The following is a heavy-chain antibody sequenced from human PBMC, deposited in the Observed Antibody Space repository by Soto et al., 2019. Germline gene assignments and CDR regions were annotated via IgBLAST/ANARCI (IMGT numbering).Heavy chain of an antibody. CDR3: ARGQLPAATTYFDF. V-gene: IGHV3-33*01. CDR2: IWFDGSNK. J-gene: IGHJ4*02. D-gene: IGHD2-15*01. Sequence: PGGSLRLSCAASGFTFSSYAIHWVRRAPGKGLEWVAIIWFDGSNKYYADSVKGRFSISRDNSKNTLFLQMDSLRAEDTAVYYCARGQLPAATTYFDFWGQGTLVTVSS. CDR1: GFTFSSYA.